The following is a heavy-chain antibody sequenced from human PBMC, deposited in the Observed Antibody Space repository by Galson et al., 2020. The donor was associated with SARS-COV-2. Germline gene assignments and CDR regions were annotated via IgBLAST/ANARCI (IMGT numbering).Heavy chain of an antibody. CDR1: GFSVSTSEVA. J-gene: IGHJ4*02. Sequence: ESGPTLVKPTQTLMLTCTVSGFSVSTSEVAVGWIRQPPGKALEWLALIYWNDEKRYRASLKSRVTITKDTSKNQVVLTMTDMDPVDTATYFCAHSNSGWFALLDYWGQGTLVTGSS. CDR3: AHSNSGWFALLDY. V-gene: IGHV2-5*01. CDR2: IYWNDEK. D-gene: IGHD6-19*01.